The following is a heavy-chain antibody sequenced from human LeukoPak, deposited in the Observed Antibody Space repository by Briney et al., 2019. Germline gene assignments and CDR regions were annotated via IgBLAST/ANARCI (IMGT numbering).Heavy chain of an antibody. V-gene: IGHV3-23*01. Sequence: PGGSLRLSCAASGFTFSSYAMSWVRQAPGKGLEWVSAISGSGGSTYYADSVKGRFTISRDNSKNTLYLQMNSLRAEDTAVYYCAKDAGMAVAGTVPSDYWGQGTLVTVSS. CDR1: GFTFSSYA. CDR2: ISGSGGST. J-gene: IGHJ4*02. CDR3: AKDAGMAVAGTVPSDY. D-gene: IGHD6-19*01.